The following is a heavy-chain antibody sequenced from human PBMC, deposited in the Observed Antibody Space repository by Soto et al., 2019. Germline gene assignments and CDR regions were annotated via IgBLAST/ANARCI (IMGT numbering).Heavy chain of an antibody. D-gene: IGHD3-10*01. J-gene: IGHJ4*02. CDR2: IYSGGST. CDR3: ARDTFGSGSYYNAH. Sequence: EVQLVESGGGLVQPGGSLRLSCAASGFTVSSNYMSWVRQAPGKGLEWVSVIYSGGSTYYADSVKGRFTISRDNYKNTLYLQMNSLRAEDTAVYYCARDTFGSGSYYNAHWGQGTLVTVSS. CDR1: GFTVSSNY. V-gene: IGHV3-66*01.